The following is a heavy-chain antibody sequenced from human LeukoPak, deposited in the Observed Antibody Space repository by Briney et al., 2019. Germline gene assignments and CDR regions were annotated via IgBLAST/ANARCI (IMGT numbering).Heavy chain of an antibody. V-gene: IGHV4-30-2*01. CDR1: GGSISSGGYY. Sequence: ASETLSLTCTVSGGSISSGGYYWSWIRQPPGKGLEWIGYIYPSGSTYYNPSLKSRVTISVDRSKNQFSLKLSSVTVADTAVYYCARDKRIYDSSGYYYYYGMDVWGQGTTVTASS. D-gene: IGHD3-22*01. J-gene: IGHJ6*02. CDR2: IYPSGST. CDR3: ARDKRIYDSSGYYYYYGMDV.